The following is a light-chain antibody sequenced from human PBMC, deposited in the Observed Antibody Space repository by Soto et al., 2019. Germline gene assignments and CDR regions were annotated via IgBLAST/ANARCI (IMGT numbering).Light chain of an antibody. CDR2: AAS. J-gene: IGKJ1*01. CDR3: QHYNSYSEA. V-gene: IGKV1D-16*01. CDR1: QGISRW. Sequence: DIQMTQSPSSVSASVGDRVTMTCRASQGISRWLAWYQQIPGKAPKLLINAASSLQSGVPSRFSGSGSGTDFTLTISSLQPDDFATYYCQHYNSYSEAFGQGTKVELK.